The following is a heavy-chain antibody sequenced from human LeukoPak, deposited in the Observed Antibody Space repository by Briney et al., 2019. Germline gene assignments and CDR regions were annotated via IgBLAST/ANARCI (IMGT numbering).Heavy chain of an antibody. CDR1: GFTFSDYY. CDR3: ARRTVTRDWYFDL. D-gene: IGHD4-17*01. Sequence: GGSLRLSCAASGFTFSDYYMSWIRQAPGKGLEWVSYISSSGNTIYYADSVKGRFTISRDNAKNSLYLQMNSLRAEDTAVYYCARRTVTRDWYFDLWGRGTLVTVSS. J-gene: IGHJ2*01. V-gene: IGHV3-11*01. CDR2: ISSSGNTI.